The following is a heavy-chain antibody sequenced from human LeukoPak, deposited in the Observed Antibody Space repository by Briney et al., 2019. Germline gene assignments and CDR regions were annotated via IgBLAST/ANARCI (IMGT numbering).Heavy chain of an antibody. D-gene: IGHD6-19*01. CDR2: ISAYNGNT. V-gene: IGHV1-18*04. Sequence: ASVKVSCKAPGYTFTSYGISWVRRAPGQGLEWMGWISAYNGNTNYAQKLQGRVTMTTDTSTSTAYMELRSLRSDDTAVYYCAREDGSGWYFDYWGQGTLVTVSS. CDR1: GYTFTSYG. CDR3: AREDGSGWYFDY. J-gene: IGHJ4*02.